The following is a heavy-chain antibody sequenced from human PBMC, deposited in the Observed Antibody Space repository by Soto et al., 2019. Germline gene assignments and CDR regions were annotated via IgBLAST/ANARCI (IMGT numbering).Heavy chain of an antibody. CDR3: VKLLRSWYGHNALDV. D-gene: IGHD3-9*01. J-gene: IGHJ6*02. CDR1: GLTFSNYA. CDR2: ISGGGGSS. V-gene: IGHV3-23*01. Sequence: LRLSCTASGLTFSNYAMSWVRQAPGKGLEFVSFISGGGGSSYSADSVKGRFTVSRDNLKNTLSLQMNSLRVEDTAVYYCVKLLRSWYGHNALDVWGQGTTVTVSS.